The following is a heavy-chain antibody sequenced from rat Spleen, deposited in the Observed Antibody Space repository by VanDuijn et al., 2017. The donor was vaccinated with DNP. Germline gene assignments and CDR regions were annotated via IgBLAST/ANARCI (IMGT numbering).Heavy chain of an antibody. Sequence: EVQLVESGGGLVQPGRSLKLSCAASGFTFSDYAMAWVRQAPKKGLEWVATIIYDGSSTYYPDSVKGRFTISRDNAKSTLYLQMNSLRSEDTATYYCTRAMVLITHYYVMDAWGQGASVTVSS. CDR1: GFTFSDYA. CDR2: IIYDGSST. CDR3: TRAMVLITHYYVMDA. D-gene: IGHD1-12*02. J-gene: IGHJ4*01. V-gene: IGHV5-17*01.